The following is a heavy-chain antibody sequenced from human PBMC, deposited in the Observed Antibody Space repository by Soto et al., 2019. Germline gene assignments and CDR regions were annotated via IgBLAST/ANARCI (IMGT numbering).Heavy chain of an antibody. J-gene: IGHJ4*02. CDR2: ISAYNGNT. CDR1: GYTFTSYG. V-gene: IGHV1-18*01. D-gene: IGHD2-15*01. CDR3: ARDAHLGYCSGGSCDLGPFDY. Sequence: GASVKVSCKASGYTFTSYGISWVRQAPGQGLEWMGWISAYNGNTNYAQKLQGRVTMTTDTSTSTAYMELSRLRSDDTAVYYCARDAHLGYCSGGSCDLGPFDYWGQGTLVTVSS.